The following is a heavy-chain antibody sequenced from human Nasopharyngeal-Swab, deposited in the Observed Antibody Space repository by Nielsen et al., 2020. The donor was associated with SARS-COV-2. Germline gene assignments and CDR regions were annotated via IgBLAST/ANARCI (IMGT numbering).Heavy chain of an antibody. D-gene: IGHD6-13*01. V-gene: IGHV3-23*01. Sequence: GESLKISCAASGFRFDSYAMSWVRQAPRKGLEWVSAIRGSGITTYYADSVKGRFTISRDNSKNTVYLQMDSLRAEDAAIYYCAKDMAAGYFDFWGRGTLVTVSS. J-gene: IGHJ4*02. CDR1: GFRFDSYA. CDR2: IRGSGITT. CDR3: AKDMAAGYFDF.